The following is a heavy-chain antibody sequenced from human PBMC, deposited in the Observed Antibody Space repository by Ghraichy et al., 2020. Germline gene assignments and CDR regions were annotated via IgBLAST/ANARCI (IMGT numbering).Heavy chain of an antibody. CDR2: IYWDDDR. CDR1: GFSLSTSGVG. J-gene: IGHJ5*02. D-gene: IGHD3-3*01. CDR3: AYRALGDYLSGHSENWFDP. Sequence: SGPTLVKPTQTLTLTCSFSGFSLSTSGVGVGWIRQPPGKALEWLALIYWDDDRRYSPSLKKRLTITKDTSKNQVVLKLTKVGPVDTATYYCAYRALGDYLSGHSENWFDPWGQGTLVTVSS. V-gene: IGHV2-5*02.